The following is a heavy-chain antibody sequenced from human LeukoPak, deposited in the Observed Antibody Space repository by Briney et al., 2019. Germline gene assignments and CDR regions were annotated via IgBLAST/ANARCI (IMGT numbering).Heavy chain of an antibody. Sequence: GGSLRLSCAASGFTVSSNYMSWVRQAPGKGLEWVSVIYSGGSTYYADSVKGRFTISRDNSKNTLYLQMNSLRAEDTAVYYCARDSNGAYYFDYWGQGTLVTVFS. CDR1: GFTVSSNY. CDR2: IYSGGST. V-gene: IGHV3-53*01. J-gene: IGHJ4*02. D-gene: IGHD4-17*01. CDR3: ARDSNGAYYFDY.